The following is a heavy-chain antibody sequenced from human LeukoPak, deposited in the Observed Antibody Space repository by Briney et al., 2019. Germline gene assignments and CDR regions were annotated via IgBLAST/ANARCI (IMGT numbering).Heavy chain of an antibody. D-gene: IGHD2-15*01. V-gene: IGHV3-66*01. CDR3: ARDDGGYCSGGSCYEGYFDY. CDR2: IYSGGST. J-gene: IGHJ4*02. CDR1: GTNFSNYW. Sequence: GGSLRLSCATSGTNFSNYWMSWVRQAPGKGLEWVSVIYSGGSTYYADSVKGRFTISRDNSKNTLYLQMNSLRAEDTAVYYCARDDGGYCSGGSCYEGYFDYWGQGTLVTVSS.